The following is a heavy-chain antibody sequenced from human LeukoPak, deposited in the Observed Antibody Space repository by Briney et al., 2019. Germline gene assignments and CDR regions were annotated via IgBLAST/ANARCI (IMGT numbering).Heavy chain of an antibody. J-gene: IGHJ3*02. D-gene: IGHD2-15*01. CDR1: GFTFADYG. CDR3: ARDGTCSGGSCYGSYDAFDI. CDR2: FNWNGGST. Sequence: GGSLRLSCAASGFTFADYGMSWVRQAPGKGLEWVSGFNWNGGSTGYADSVKGRFTISRDNAKNSLYLQMNSLRAEDTALYYCARDGTCSGGSCYGSYDAFDIWGQGTMVTVSS. V-gene: IGHV3-20*04.